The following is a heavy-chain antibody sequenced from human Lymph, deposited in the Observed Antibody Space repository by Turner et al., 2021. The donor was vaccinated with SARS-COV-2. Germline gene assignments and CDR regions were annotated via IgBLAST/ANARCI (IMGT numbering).Heavy chain of an antibody. Sequence: QVHLQESGLSLVTPSETLSLTCAVSGGSISSSNWWSWVRQPPGKGLEWIGEIHHSENTNYNPSLKSRVTISVDKSKNQFSLKLSSVTAADTALYYCATKYCSGGSCSYFDYWGQGTLVTVSS. CDR1: GGSISSSNW. V-gene: IGHV4-4*02. J-gene: IGHJ4*02. CDR3: ATKYCSGGSCSYFDY. CDR2: IHHSENT. D-gene: IGHD2-15*01.